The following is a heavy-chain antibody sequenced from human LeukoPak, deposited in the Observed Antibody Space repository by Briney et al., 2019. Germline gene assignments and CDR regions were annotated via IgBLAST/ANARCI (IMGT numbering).Heavy chain of an antibody. Sequence: ASVKVSCKASGGTFISYAISWVRQAPGQGLEWMGGIIPIFGTANYTQKFQGRVTITADESTSTAYMELSSLRSEDTAVYYCARERGSYLESTFDYWGQGTLVTVSS. J-gene: IGHJ4*02. V-gene: IGHV1-69*13. D-gene: IGHD1-26*01. CDR2: IIPIFGTA. CDR1: GGTFISYA. CDR3: ARERGSYLESTFDY.